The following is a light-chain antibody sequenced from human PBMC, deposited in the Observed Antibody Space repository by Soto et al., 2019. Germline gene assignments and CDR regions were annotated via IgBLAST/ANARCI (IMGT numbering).Light chain of an antibody. CDR3: CSYAGSSTFV. CDR1: SSDVGCYNL. V-gene: IGLV2-23*01. J-gene: IGLJ1*01. CDR2: EGS. Sequence: SALTQPASVSGSPGQSITISCTGTSSDVGCYNLVSWYQQHPGKAPQLIIYEGSKRPSGVSNRFSGSKSGNTASLTISGLQAEDEADYYCCSYAGSSTFVFGTGTKLTVL.